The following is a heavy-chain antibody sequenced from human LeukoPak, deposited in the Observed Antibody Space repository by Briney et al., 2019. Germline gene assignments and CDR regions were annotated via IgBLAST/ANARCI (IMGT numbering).Heavy chain of an antibody. D-gene: IGHD5-12*01. V-gene: IGHV1-24*01. CDR1: GYSATQLS. CDR2: FDPEDGQK. Sequence: GASVKVSCKVSGYSATQLSMHWVRQIPGKGLEWMGGFDPEDGQKIYAQKFQGRVTMTEDTSTDTAYMELSSLRSEDTAVYYCATDSLVATIDRNWFDPWGQGTLVTVSS. CDR3: ATDSLVATIDRNWFDP. J-gene: IGHJ5*02.